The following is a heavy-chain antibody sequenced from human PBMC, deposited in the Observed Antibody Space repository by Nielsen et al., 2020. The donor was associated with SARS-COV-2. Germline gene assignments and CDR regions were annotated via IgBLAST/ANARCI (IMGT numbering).Heavy chain of an antibody. CDR3: AKAGRTYSSTWYLEY. Sequence: GGSLRLSCVASGFTFTNYGMHWVRQAPGKGLEWVAVISYDGGNISYADSVKGRFTISRDNSKNTLFLQMNSLRAEDTAIYYCAKAGRTYSSTWYLEYWGQGALVTVSS. CDR2: ISYDGGNI. CDR1: GFTFTNYG. D-gene: IGHD6-13*01. V-gene: IGHV3-30*18. J-gene: IGHJ4*02.